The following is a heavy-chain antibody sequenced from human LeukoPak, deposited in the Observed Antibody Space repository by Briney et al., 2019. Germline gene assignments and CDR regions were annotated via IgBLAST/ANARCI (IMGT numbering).Heavy chain of an antibody. J-gene: IGHJ4*02. D-gene: IGHD6-13*01. CDR3: AGGRTYSRSTLEDY. CDR2: IYSGGRT. CDR1: GFTVSTNY. Sequence: GGSLRLSCAASGFTVSTNYMSWVRQAPGKGPEWVSVIYSGGRTYYTDSVKGRFTISRDNSKNTLYLQMDSLRADDTAVYYCAGGRTYSRSTLEDYWGQGTLVTVSS. V-gene: IGHV3-53*01.